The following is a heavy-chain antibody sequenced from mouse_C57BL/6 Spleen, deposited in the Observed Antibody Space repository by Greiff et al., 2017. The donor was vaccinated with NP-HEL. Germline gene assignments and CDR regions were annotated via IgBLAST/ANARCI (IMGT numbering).Heavy chain of an antibody. CDR2: INYDGSST. CDR3: AREGTVPWYFDV. J-gene: IGHJ1*03. Sequence: EVNVVESEGGLVQPGSSMKLSCTASGFTFSDYYMAWVRQVPEKGLEWVANINYDGSSTYYLDSLKSRFIISRDNAKNILYLQMSSLKSEDTATYYCAREGTVPWYFDVWGTGTTVTVSS. D-gene: IGHD1-1*01. CDR1: GFTFSDYY. V-gene: IGHV5-16*01.